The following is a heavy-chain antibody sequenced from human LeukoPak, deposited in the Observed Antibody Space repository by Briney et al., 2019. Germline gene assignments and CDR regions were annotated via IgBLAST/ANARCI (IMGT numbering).Heavy chain of an antibody. CDR3: ARVRTAMGW. V-gene: IGHV3-49*04. D-gene: IGHD5-18*01. J-gene: IGHJ4*02. CDR1: GFTFGDYA. CDR2: IRGKAYGGTT. Sequence: PGGSLRLSCTASGFTFGDYAINWVRQAPGKGLEWVGFIRGKAYGGTTDYAASVKGRFTISRDDSKSIAYLQMNSLKTEDTAVYYCARVRTAMGWWGQRTLVTVSS.